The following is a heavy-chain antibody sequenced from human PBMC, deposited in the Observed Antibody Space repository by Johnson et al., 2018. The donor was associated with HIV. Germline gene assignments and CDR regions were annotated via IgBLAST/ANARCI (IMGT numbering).Heavy chain of an antibody. V-gene: IGHV3-20*04. CDR2: IYSGGST. D-gene: IGHD4-17*01. Sequence: VQLVESGGGVARPGGSLRLSCAASGFTFDEYDMSWVRQAPGKGLEWVSVIYSGGSTYYADSVKGRFTISRDNAKKSLYLEMRDLRVDDTATYYCARESAPWGGDYAGYGLDIGGQGTRVAVSS. CDR3: ARESAPWGGDYAGYGLDI. CDR1: GFTFDEYD. J-gene: IGHJ3*02.